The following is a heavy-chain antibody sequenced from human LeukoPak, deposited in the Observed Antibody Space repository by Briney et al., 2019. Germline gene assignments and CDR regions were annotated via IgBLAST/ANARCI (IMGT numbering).Heavy chain of an antibody. D-gene: IGHD4-23*01. CDR2: FYYTGST. CDR3: ARGGNALDY. V-gene: IGHV4-59*01. J-gene: IGHJ4*02. CDR1: GGSISTYY. Sequence: SETLSLTCTVSGGSISTYYWSWIRQPPGKGLDWIGSFYYTGSTNYNPSLRSRVTISLDTSMNQISLRLSSVTAADTAVYYCARGGNALDYWGQGTLVTVSS.